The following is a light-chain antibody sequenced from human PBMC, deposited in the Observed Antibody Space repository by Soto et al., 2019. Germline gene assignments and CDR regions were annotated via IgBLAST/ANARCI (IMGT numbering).Light chain of an antibody. CDR1: SSDAGGYNY. J-gene: IGLJ1*01. CDR2: DVS. Sequence: QSALTQPASVSGSPGQSITISCTGTSSDAGGYNYVSWYQQHPGKAPKLMIYDVSNRPSGVSNRFSGSKSGNTASLTISGLQAEDEADYYCSSYTSSSTLPDVFGTGTKLTVL. CDR3: SSYTSSSTLPDV. V-gene: IGLV2-14*01.